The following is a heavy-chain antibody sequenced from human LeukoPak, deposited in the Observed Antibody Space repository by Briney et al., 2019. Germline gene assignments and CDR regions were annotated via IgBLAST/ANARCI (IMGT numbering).Heavy chain of an antibody. J-gene: IGHJ4*02. CDR2: ISAYNGNT. D-gene: IGHD3-22*01. CDR3: ARGLLYYYDSSGYSAAYYFDY. CDR1: GYTFTSYG. Sequence: WASVKVSCKASGYTFTSYGITWVRQAPGQGLEWMGWISAYNGNTNYAQKLQGRVTVTTDTSTSTAYMELRSLSFDDAAVYYCARGLLYYYDSSGYSAAYYFDYWGQGTLVTVSS. V-gene: IGHV1-18*01.